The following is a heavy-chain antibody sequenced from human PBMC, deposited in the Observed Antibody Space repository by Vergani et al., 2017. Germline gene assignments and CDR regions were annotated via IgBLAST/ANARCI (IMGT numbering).Heavy chain of an antibody. J-gene: IGHJ4*02. V-gene: IGHV1-69*01. Sequence: QVQLVQSGAEVKKPGSSVKVSCKASGGTFSSYAISWVRQAPGQGLEWMGGIIPNFGTANYAQKFQGRVTMTADASTSTAYMELSSRRSEDTAVYYCASRVKSNSGGSEWAPLEYDPLRTATARSFDYWGQGSLVTVSS. CDR1: GGTFSSYA. CDR3: ASRVKSNSGGSEWAPLEYDPLRTATARSFDY. D-gene: IGHD1-26*01. CDR2: IIPNFGTA.